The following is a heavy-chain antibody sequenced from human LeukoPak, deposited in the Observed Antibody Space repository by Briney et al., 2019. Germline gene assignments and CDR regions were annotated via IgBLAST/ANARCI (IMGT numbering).Heavy chain of an antibody. CDR2: FEPEDGET. J-gene: IGHJ4*02. CDR1: GHTLTALS. CDR3: AGSSPQNWKTHEY. D-gene: IGHD1-1*01. V-gene: IGHV1-24*01. Sequence: GASVKVSCKVSGHTLTALSMHWVRQAPGKGVEWLGGFEPEDGETIYAQQFQGRVTMTEDTSTDTAYMELSSLRSEDTAVYYCAGSSPQNWKTHEYWGQGTLVTVSS.